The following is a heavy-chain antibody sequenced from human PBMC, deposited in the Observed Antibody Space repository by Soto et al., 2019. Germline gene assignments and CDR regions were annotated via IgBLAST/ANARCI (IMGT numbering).Heavy chain of an antibody. CDR3: ARQYYDILTGYYSWFDP. J-gene: IGHJ5*02. CDR2: IYYSGST. V-gene: IGHV4-59*08. CDR1: GGSISSYY. D-gene: IGHD3-9*01. Sequence: PSETLYLTCTVSGGSISSYYWSWIRQPPGKGLEWIGYIYYSGSTNYNPSLKSRVTISVDTSKNQFSLKLSSVTAADTAVYYCARQYYDILTGYYSWFDPWGQGTLVTVSS.